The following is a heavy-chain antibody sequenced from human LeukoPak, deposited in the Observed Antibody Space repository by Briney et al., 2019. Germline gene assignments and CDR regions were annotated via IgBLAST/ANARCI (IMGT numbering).Heavy chain of an antibody. V-gene: IGHV4-61*02. CDR1: GVSISSGSYY. Sequence: SETLSLTCTVSGVSISSGSYYWSWIRQPAGKGLEWIGRIHTSGNTNYNPSLKSRVTISIDTSKNQISLILSSVTAADTAVYFCARGQSGVRGANVPNLMGFDPWGQGTLVIVSS. CDR3: ARGQSGVRGANVPNLMGFDP. D-gene: IGHD3-10*01. J-gene: IGHJ5*02. CDR2: IHTSGNT.